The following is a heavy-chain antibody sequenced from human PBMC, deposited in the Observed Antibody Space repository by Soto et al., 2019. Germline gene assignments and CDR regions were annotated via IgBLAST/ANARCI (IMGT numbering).Heavy chain of an antibody. CDR2: ILYGGGT. Sequence: NPSETLSLTCTVSGGSISGNNNNWGWIRQPPGKGLEWIGSILYGGGTYYNASLKSRLTISVDTSKKQFSLKLSSVTAADTAVYYCARPKNYASGSYHYFEYWGQGILVTVSS. D-gene: IGHD3-10*01. CDR1: GGSISGNNNN. V-gene: IGHV4-39*01. CDR3: ARPKNYASGSYHYFEY. J-gene: IGHJ4*02.